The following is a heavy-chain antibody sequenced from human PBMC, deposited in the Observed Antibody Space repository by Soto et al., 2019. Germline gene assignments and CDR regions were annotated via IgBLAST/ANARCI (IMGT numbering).Heavy chain of an antibody. CDR1: GFSLSTSGMC. J-gene: IGHJ4*02. Sequence: SGPTLVKPTQTLTLTCTFSGFSLSTSGMCVSWIRQPPGKALEWLALIDWDDDKYYSTSLKTRLTISKDTSKNQVVLTMTNMDPVDTATYYCARINGGSNTVEYYFDYWGQGTLVTVSS. V-gene: IGHV2-70*01. CDR3: ARINGGSNTVEYYFDY. CDR2: IDWDDDK. D-gene: IGHD2-21*01.